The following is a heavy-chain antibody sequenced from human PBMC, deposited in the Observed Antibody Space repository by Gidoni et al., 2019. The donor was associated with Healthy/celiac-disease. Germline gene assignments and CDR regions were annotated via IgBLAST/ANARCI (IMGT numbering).Heavy chain of an antibody. V-gene: IGHV3-30-3*01. Sequence: QVQLVESGGGVVQPGRSLRLSCAASGFTFSSYAMHWVRQAPGKGLEWVAVISYDGSNKYYADSVKGRFTISRDNSKNTLYLQMNSLRAEDTAVYYCARDRTVTTRNYYYGMDVWGQGTTVTVSS. CDR3: ARDRTVTTRNYYYGMDV. CDR1: GFTFSSYA. CDR2: ISYDGSNK. J-gene: IGHJ6*02. D-gene: IGHD4-4*01.